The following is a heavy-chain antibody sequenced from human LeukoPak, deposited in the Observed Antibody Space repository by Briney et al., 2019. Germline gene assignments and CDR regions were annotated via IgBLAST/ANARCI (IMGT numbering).Heavy chain of an antibody. J-gene: IGHJ5*02. CDR1: GGPISSGSYY. Sequence: SETLSLTCTVSGGPISSGSYYWSWIRQPAGKGLEWIGRIYTSGSTNYNPSLKSRVTISVDTSKNQFSLKLSPVTAADTAVYYCARWGYSGYDLSLSWFDPWGQGTLVTVSS. V-gene: IGHV4-61*02. CDR3: ARWGYSGYDLSLSWFDP. D-gene: IGHD5-12*01. CDR2: IYTSGST.